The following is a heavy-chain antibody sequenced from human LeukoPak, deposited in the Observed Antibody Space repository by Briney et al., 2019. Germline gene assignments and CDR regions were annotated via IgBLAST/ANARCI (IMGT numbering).Heavy chain of an antibody. CDR1: GYSISSSYY. CDR3: ARGPNYPSPSPFDY. D-gene: IGHD5-24*01. Sequence: SETLSLTCTVSGYSISSSYYWSWIRQPPGKGLEWIGCIYYSGSTDYNPSLKSRVTISVDTSKNQFSLKLSSVTAADTAVYYCARGPNYPSPSPFDYWGQGTLVTVSS. J-gene: IGHJ4*02. CDR2: IYYSGST. V-gene: IGHV4-38-2*02.